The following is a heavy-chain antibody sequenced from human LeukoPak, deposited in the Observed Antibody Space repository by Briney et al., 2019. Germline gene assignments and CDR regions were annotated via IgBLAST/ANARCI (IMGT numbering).Heavy chain of an antibody. CDR2: INPNSGGT. V-gene: IGHV1-2*02. Sequence: GASVKVSCKASGYTFTGYYMHWVRQAPGQGLEWMGWINPNSGGTNYAQKFQGRVTMTRDTSISTAYMELRSLRSDDTAVYYCARVDSSSWHSYYYMDVWGKGTTVTVSS. D-gene: IGHD6-13*01. CDR3: ARVDSSSWHSYYYMDV. CDR1: GYTFTGYY. J-gene: IGHJ6*03.